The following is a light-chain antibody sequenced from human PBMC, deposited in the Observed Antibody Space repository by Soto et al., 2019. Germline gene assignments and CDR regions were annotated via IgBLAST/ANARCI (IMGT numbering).Light chain of an antibody. CDR2: KAS. CDR3: QQNNSYPLT. Sequence: DIQMTQSPATLSASVGDRVTITCRASHSISNWLARYQQKPGKAPNLLIYKASRLQSGVPSRFSGSGSGTEFTLTISGLQPDDFAIYYCQQNNSYPLTFVGGTKV. CDR1: HSISNW. J-gene: IGKJ4*01. V-gene: IGKV1-5*03.